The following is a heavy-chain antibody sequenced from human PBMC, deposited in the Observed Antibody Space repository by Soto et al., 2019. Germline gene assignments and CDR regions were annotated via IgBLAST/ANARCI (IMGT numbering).Heavy chain of an antibody. CDR2: IYYSGST. CDR3: AREKTTMVRGVIITNWFDP. V-gene: IGHV4-39*02. D-gene: IGHD3-10*01. CDR1: GGYISSSSYY. Sequence: SETLSLTCTVSGGYISSSSYYWGWIRQPPGKGLEWIGSIYYSGSTYYNPSLKSRVTISVDTSKNQFSLKLSSVTAADTAVYYCAREKTTMVRGVIITNWFDPWGQGTLVTVSS. J-gene: IGHJ5*02.